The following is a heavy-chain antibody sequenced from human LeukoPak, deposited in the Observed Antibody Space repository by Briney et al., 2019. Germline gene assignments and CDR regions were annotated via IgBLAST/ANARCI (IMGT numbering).Heavy chain of an antibody. CDR2: IYYSGST. V-gene: IGHV4-30-4*08. D-gene: IGHD4-17*01. CDR3: ARASYGDYPFYYFDY. J-gene: IGHJ4*02. CDR1: GGSLSDYY. Sequence: SETLSLTCAVYGGSLSDYYWSWIRQPPGKGLEWIGYIYYSGSTYYNPSLKSRVTISVETSKNQFSLKLSSVTAADTAVYYCARASYGDYPFYYFDYWGQGTLVTVSS.